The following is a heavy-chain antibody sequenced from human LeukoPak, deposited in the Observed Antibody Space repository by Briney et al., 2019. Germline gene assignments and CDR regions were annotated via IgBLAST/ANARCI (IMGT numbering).Heavy chain of an antibody. D-gene: IGHD2-8*02. Sequence: GGSLRLSCAASGFTFSSYNMNWVRQAPGKGLEWVSSITSGGSYIYYPDSVKGRFTISRDNAKNSLYLQMNSLRAGDTAVYYCARGRTGGDFDYWGQGTLVTVSS. CDR2: ITSGGSYI. CDR3: ARGRTGGDFDY. J-gene: IGHJ4*02. V-gene: IGHV3-21*01. CDR1: GFTFSSYN.